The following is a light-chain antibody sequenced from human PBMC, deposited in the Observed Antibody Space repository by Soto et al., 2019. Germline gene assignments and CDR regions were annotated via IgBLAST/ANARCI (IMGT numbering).Light chain of an antibody. CDR2: GAS. CDR1: QSVRSGY. V-gene: IGKV3-20*01. Sequence: EIVLTQSPGTLSLSPGERATLSYRASQSVRSGYLAWYQQKPGQAPRLLIYGASSRATGIPDRFSGSGSGTDFTLTISRLEPEDFAVYYCQQYGSSPLTFGGGTKVEIK. CDR3: QQYGSSPLT. J-gene: IGKJ4*01.